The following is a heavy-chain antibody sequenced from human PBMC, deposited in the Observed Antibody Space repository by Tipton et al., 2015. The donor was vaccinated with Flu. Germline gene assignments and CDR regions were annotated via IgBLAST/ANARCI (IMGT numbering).Heavy chain of an antibody. J-gene: IGHJ6*02. Sequence: TLSLTCTVSGGSISSSSYYWGWIRQPPGKGLEWIGSIYYSGSTYYNPSLKSRVTISVDTSKNQFSLKLSSVTAADTAVYYCARDAITIFGVAQVYYYGMDVWSQGTTVTVSS. V-gene: IGHV4-39*07. CDR1: GGSISSSSYY. D-gene: IGHD3-3*01. CDR2: IYYSGST. CDR3: ARDAITIFGVAQVYYYGMDV.